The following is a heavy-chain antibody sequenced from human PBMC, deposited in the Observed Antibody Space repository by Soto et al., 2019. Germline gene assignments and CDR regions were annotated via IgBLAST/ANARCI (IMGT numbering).Heavy chain of an antibody. CDR2: ISGSGGST. CDR1: GFTFSSYA. CDR3: AKDRVLKSGIIAYYFDY. J-gene: IGHJ4*02. V-gene: IGHV3-23*01. Sequence: GGSLRLSCAASGFTFSSYAMSWVRQAPGKGLEWVSAISGSGGSTYYADSVKGRFTISRDNSKNTLYLQMNSLRAEDTAVYYCAKDRVLKSGIIAYYFDYWGQGTLVTVSS. D-gene: IGHD3-10*01.